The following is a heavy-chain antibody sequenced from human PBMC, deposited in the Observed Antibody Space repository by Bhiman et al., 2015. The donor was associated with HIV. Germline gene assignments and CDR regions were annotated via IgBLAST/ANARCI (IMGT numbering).Heavy chain of an antibody. CDR3: ARLGYCTGGLCYTGDAFDI. Sequence: EVQLVESGGGLVQPGGSLRLSCAASGFTFSGYWMSWVRQAPGKGLEWVANMNQDGSEKYYVDSVKGRFTISRDNAKKSLYLQVNSLRAEDTAVYHCARLGYCTGGLCYTGDAFDIWGQGTVGHRLF. J-gene: IGHJ3*02. CDR2: MNQDGSEK. CDR1: GFTFSGYW. D-gene: IGHD2-8*02. V-gene: IGHV3-7*05.